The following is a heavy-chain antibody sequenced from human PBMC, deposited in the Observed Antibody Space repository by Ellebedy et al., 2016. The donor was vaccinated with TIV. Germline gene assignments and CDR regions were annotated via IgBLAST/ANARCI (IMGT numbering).Heavy chain of an antibody. D-gene: IGHD4-23*01. CDR1: GGSINSYY. J-gene: IGHJ5*02. CDR2: VHYSGGT. Sequence: SETLSLTXSVSGGSINSYYWSWIRQSPVKGLEWIGYVHYSGGTKYSPSLKSRVFISIDTSKNQFSLKLSSVTVADTAVYYCARDSSNSRWYLWGQGTLVTVSS. V-gene: IGHV4-59*01. CDR3: ARDSSNSRWYL.